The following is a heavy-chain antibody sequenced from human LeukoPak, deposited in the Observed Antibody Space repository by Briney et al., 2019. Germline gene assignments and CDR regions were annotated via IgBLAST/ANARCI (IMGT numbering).Heavy chain of an antibody. Sequence: ASMKVSCKSSGFTFTDHYIHWVRQGPGQGLEWMGYIGPHSTFTSSPQEFQGRVTMTTDESTSTAYMELSSLRSEDTAVYYCARGAYYYYYYMDVWGKGTTVTVSS. CDR3: ARGAYYYYYYMDV. CDR2: IGPHSTFT. J-gene: IGHJ6*03. CDR1: GFTFTDHY. V-gene: IGHV1-2*02.